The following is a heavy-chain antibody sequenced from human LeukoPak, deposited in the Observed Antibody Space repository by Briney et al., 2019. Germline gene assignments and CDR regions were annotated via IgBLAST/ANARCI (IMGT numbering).Heavy chain of an antibody. Sequence: SETLSLTCTVSGYSITSIYYWGWIRQPPGKGLEWIGSIHHSGDTAYNPSLKSRVTISVDTSKSQLSLKLSSVTAADTAVYYCARSYASSGLDHWGQGTLVTVSS. D-gene: IGHD3-16*01. J-gene: IGHJ4*02. V-gene: IGHV4-38-2*02. CDR2: IHHSGDT. CDR3: ARSYASSGLDH. CDR1: GYSITSIYY.